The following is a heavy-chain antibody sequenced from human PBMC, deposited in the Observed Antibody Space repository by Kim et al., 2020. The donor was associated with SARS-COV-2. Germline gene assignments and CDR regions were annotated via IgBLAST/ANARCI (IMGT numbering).Heavy chain of an antibody. V-gene: IGHV4-59*01. Sequence: SETLSLTCTVSGGSISSYYWSWTRQPPGKGLEWIGYIYSSGSTTYNPSLKGRVTMSVDTSKNQFSLNLTSVTAADTAVYYCAREGPSGYEPADCWGQGTLVTVSS. CDR2: IYSSGST. CDR3: AREGPSGYEPADC. J-gene: IGHJ4*02. CDR1: GGSISSYY. D-gene: IGHD2-2*03.